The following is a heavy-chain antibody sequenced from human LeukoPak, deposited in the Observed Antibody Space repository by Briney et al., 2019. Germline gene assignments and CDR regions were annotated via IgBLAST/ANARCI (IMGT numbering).Heavy chain of an antibody. V-gene: IGHV3-23*01. CDR3: AKDRGYYDSSGYWSL. CDR1: GFTFSNYA. CDR2: ISGSGGST. J-gene: IGHJ2*01. Sequence: PGGSLRLSCAASGFTFSNYAMTWVRQAPGKGLEWVSAISGSGGSTYYADSVKGRFTISRDNSKNTLYLQMNSLRAEDTAAYYCAKDRGYYDSSGYWSLWGRGTLVTVSS. D-gene: IGHD3-22*01.